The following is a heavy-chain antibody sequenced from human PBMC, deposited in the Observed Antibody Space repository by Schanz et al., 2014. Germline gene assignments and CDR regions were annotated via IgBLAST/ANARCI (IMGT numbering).Heavy chain of an antibody. CDR1: GFTFSSYA. D-gene: IGHD2-21*02. CDR2: ISSRSSHI. V-gene: IGHV3-21*01. J-gene: IGHJ4*02. CDR3: VRERTNYGGNSYFFDH. Sequence: EVQLLESGGGLVQPGGSLRLSCAASGFTFSSYAMSWVRQAPGKGLEWVSSISSRSSHIYYADSVKGRFTVSRDNAKNSVYLQMNGLRVEDTAVYYCVRERTNYGGNSYFFDHWGQGTLDTVSS.